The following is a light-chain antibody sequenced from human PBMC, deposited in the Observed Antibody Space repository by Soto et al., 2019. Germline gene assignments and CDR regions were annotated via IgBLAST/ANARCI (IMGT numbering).Light chain of an antibody. Sequence: DIQMTQSPSTLSESVGDRVPITCRASKSISSWLAWYQQKPGKAPKLLIYKASSLESGVPSRFSGSGSGTEFTLTISSLQPDDFATYYCQQYNTYWTFGQGTKVEIK. CDR1: KSISSW. V-gene: IGKV1-5*03. CDR3: QQYNTYWT. CDR2: KAS. J-gene: IGKJ1*01.